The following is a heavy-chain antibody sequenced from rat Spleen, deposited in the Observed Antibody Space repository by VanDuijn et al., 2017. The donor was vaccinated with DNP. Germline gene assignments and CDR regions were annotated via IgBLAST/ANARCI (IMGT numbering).Heavy chain of an antibody. J-gene: IGHJ2*01. CDR1: GFTLSDYY. V-gene: IGHV5-22*01. D-gene: IGHD1-4*01. Sequence: EVQLVESGGGLVQPGRSLKLSCTVSGFTLSDYYMAWVRQAPAKGLEWVAYISYDGGGTYNGDSVKGRFTISRDNAKSTLYLQINSLRSEDMATYYCARHVLPLRVWDYWGQGVMVTVSS. CDR3: ARHVLPLRVWDY. CDR2: ISYDGGGT.